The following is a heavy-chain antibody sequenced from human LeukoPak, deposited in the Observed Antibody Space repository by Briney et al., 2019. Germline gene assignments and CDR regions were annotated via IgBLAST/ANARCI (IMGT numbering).Heavy chain of an antibody. D-gene: IGHD6-19*01. CDR1: GFTFSSYA. Sequence: GGSLRLSCAASGFTFSSYAMSWVRQAPGKGREWDSDISGSGGITYYADSVKGQFTIYRDNSKNTLYLQMNSLRAEDTAVYYCAKALIAVADFDYWGQGTLVTVSS. J-gene: IGHJ4*02. CDR2: ISGSGGIT. CDR3: AKALIAVADFDY. V-gene: IGHV3-23*01.